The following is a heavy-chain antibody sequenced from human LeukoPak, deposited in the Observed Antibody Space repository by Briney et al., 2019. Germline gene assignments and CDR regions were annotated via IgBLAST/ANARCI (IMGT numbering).Heavy chain of an antibody. CDR1: GFTFSTYA. D-gene: IGHD2-15*01. V-gene: IGHV3-64*01. CDR2: ISSNGGST. Sequence: GGSLRLSCAASGFTFSTYAMHWVRQAPGKGLEYVSAISSNGGSTYYANSVKGRFTISKDNSKNTLYLQMGSLRAEDMAVYYCARVGDYSWAFAIWGQGTMVTVSS. J-gene: IGHJ3*02. CDR3: ARVGDYSWAFAI.